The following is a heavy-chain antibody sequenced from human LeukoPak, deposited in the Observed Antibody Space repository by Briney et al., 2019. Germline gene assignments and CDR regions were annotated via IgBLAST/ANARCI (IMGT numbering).Heavy chain of an antibody. CDR2: ISNDGSRT. D-gene: IGHD2-15*01. J-gene: IGHJ5*02. V-gene: IGHV3-74*01. CDR1: GFTFSHFW. CDR3: VRGGPSTWS. Sequence: PGGSLRLSCAASGFTFSHFWMHWVRQVPGKGLVWVSRISNDGSRTAYADSVKGRFTISRDNAKNTVYLQMNNLRAEDTAVYYCVRGGPSTWSWGQGTLVTVSS.